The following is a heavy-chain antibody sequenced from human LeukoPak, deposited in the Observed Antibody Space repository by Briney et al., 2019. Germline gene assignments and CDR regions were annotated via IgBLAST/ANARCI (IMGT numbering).Heavy chain of an antibody. CDR1: GGTFSSYA. J-gene: IGHJ4*02. V-gene: IGHV1-69*05. CDR3: ARESYYYDSSGYRYYFDY. CDR2: IIPIFGTA. D-gene: IGHD3-22*01. Sequence: SVKVSCKASGGTFSSYAISWVRQAPGQGLELMGGIIPIFGTANYAQKFQGRVTITTDESTSTAYMELSSLRSEDTAVYYCARESYYYDSSGYRYYFDYWGQGTLVTVSS.